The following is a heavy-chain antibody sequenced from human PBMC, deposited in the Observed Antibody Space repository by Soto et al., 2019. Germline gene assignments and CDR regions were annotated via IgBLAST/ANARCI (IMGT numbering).Heavy chain of an antibody. Sequence: ASVKVSCKASGGTFSSYAISWVRQAPGQGLEWMGGIIPIFGTANYAQKFQGRVTITADESTSTAYMELSSPRSEDTAVYYCARVQYYYGSGILSGLDYWGQGTLVTVSS. CDR3: ARVQYYYGSGILSGLDY. CDR2: IIPIFGTA. D-gene: IGHD3-10*01. CDR1: GGTFSSYA. V-gene: IGHV1-69*13. J-gene: IGHJ4*02.